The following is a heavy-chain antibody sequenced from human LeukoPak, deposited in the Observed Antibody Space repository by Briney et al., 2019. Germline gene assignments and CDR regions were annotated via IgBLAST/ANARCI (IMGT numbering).Heavy chain of an antibody. Sequence: PGGSLRLSCAASGFTFSSYAMHWVRQAPGKGLEWVAVISYDGSNKYYADSVKGRFTISRDNSKNTLYLQMNSLRAEDTAVYHCYLTVTTSLPADYWGQGTLVTVSS. CDR2: ISYDGSNK. V-gene: IGHV3-30*04. D-gene: IGHD4-17*01. CDR1: GFTFSSYA. CDR3: YLTVTTSLPADY. J-gene: IGHJ4*02.